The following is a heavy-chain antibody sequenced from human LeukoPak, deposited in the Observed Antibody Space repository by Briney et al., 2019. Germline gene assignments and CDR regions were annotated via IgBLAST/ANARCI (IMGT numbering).Heavy chain of an antibody. CDR1: GLAFSAYK. CDR2: ISTDGYTT. J-gene: IGHJ4*02. D-gene: IGHD2-15*01. CDR3: VVGGSPGY. V-gene: IGHV3-74*01. Sequence: GGSLRLSCAASGLAFSAYKMHWVRQAPRKGLVWVSRISTDGYTTDYADFVQGRFTASRDNTKNTWSLEMNSLKAEDTAVYYCVVGGSPGYWGQGTLVTVSS.